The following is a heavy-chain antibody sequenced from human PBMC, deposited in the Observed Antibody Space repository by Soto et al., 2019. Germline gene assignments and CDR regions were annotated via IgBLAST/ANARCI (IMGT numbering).Heavy chain of an antibody. Sequence: TGGSLRLSCAASGFTFSSYAMHWVRQAPGKGLEWVAVISYDGSNKYYADSLKGRFTISRDNSKNTLYLQMNSLRAEDTAVYYCATRSTFQLYYYYGMDVWGQGTTVTVSS. CDR1: GFTFSSYA. D-gene: IGHD1-1*01. J-gene: IGHJ6*02. V-gene: IGHV3-30-3*01. CDR3: ATRSTFQLYYYYGMDV. CDR2: ISYDGSNK.